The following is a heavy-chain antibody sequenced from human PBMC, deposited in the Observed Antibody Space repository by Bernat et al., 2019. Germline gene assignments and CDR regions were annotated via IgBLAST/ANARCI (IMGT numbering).Heavy chain of an antibody. D-gene: IGHD3-22*01. CDR3: AKRSHYYDSSGYHNWFDP. Sequence: EVQLLESGGGLVQPGGSLRLSCAASGFTFSSYAMSWVRQAPGKGLEWVSAISGSGGSTYYADSVKGRFTISRDNSKNTLYLQMNSLRAEDTAVYYCAKRSHYYDSSGYHNWFDPWGQGILVTVSS. CDR1: GFTFSSYA. V-gene: IGHV3-23*01. CDR2: ISGSGGST. J-gene: IGHJ5*02.